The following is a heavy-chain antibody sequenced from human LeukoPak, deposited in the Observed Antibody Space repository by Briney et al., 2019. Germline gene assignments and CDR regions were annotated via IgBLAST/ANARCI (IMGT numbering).Heavy chain of an antibody. J-gene: IGHJ4*02. D-gene: IGHD2-15*01. CDR1: GGSINSGSYY. Sequence: SETLSPTCTVSGGSINSGSYYWSWIRQPAGKGLEWIGRISTSGSTNYNPSLKSRVTMSVDTSKNQFSLMLSSVTAADTAVYYCVRDRFCSGRSCYGPPDDWGQGARVTVSS. CDR3: VRDRFCSGRSCYGPPDD. CDR2: ISTSGST. V-gene: IGHV4-61*02.